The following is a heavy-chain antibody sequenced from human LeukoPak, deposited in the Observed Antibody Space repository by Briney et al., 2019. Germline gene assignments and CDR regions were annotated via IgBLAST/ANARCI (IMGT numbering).Heavy chain of an antibody. V-gene: IGHV3-7*01. CDR2: IKDDGSAQ. CDR3: ARHIVGEQNFDY. J-gene: IGHJ4*02. Sequence: GWSLRLPCAASGFTFGAYWMSWFRQAPGKGPEWVASIKDDGSAQFYVDSLEGRFTISRDNAKNTLYLQMDTMRVEDTAVYYCARHIVGEQNFDYWSQGTLVTVSS. CDR1: GFTFGAYW. D-gene: IGHD3-16*02.